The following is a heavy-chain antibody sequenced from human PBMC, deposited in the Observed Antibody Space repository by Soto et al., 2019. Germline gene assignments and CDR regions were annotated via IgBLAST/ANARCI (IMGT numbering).Heavy chain of an antibody. CDR3: ARVDDSSGCDY. D-gene: IGHD3-22*01. CDR2: IIPIFGTA. Sequence: QVQLVQSGAEVKKPGSSVKVSCKASGGTFSSYAISWVRHAPGQGLEWMGWIIPIFGTANYAQKFQGRVTITADESTSTAYKELSSLSSEDTAVYYCARVDDSSGCDYWGQGTLVTVSS. CDR1: GGTFSSYA. V-gene: IGHV1-69*12. J-gene: IGHJ4*02.